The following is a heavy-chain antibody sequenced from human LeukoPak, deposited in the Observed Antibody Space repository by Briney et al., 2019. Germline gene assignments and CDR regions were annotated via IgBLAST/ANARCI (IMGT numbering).Heavy chain of an antibody. D-gene: IGHD6-13*01. J-gene: IGHJ4*02. CDR2: ISSRGTHV. Sequence: GGSLRLSCAASGFSFSDYSLSWVRQAPGKGLEWVSFISSRGTHVYYLDSVKGRFTISRDNAKASLDLQLNSLRAEDTAVYFCARDFRIAAAVPSYFDYWGQGVLVTVSS. CDR3: ARDFRIAAAVPSYFDY. CDR1: GFSFSDYS. V-gene: IGHV3-21*01.